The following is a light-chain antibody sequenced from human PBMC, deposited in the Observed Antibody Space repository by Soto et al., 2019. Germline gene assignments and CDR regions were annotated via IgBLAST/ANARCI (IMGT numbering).Light chain of an antibody. CDR3: QHYNSYSEA. Sequence: AIRMTQSPSSLSASTGDRVTITCRASQGISSYLAWYQQKPGKAPKLLIYAASTFQRGVPSRFIGSGSGTDFTLTISCLQPDDFATYYCQHYNSYSEAFGQGTKVDIK. CDR2: AAS. V-gene: IGKV1-8*01. J-gene: IGKJ1*01. CDR1: QGISSY.